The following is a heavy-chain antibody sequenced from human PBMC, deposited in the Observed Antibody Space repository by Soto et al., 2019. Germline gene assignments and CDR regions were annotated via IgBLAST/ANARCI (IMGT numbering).Heavy chain of an antibody. CDR1: DFTFSRYW. Sequence: GGSLRLSCAAPDFTFSRYWMHWVRQAPGKGLVWVSRINSDGSGTTYADPVKGRFTISRDNARKTLYLQMNSLRAEDTAVYYCARGRGYCSSSSCYNYGRYICDQETTVAVSS. J-gene: IGHJ6*02. V-gene: IGHV3-74*01. CDR2: INSDGSGT. CDR3: ARGRGYCSSSSCYNYGRYI. D-gene: IGHD2-2*02.